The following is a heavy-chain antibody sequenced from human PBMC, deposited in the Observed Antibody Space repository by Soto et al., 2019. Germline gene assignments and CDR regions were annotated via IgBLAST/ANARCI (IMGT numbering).Heavy chain of an antibody. D-gene: IGHD3-16*01. J-gene: IGHJ3*02. Sequence: ASVKVSCKASGYTFTNYGINWVRQAPGQGLEWMGWISAYNGNTKYAQKLQGRVTMTTDTSTSTAYMELRSLRSDDTAVYYCARMYYDYVWGSYAAFDIWGQGTMVTVSS. V-gene: IGHV1-18*01. CDR1: GYTFTNYG. CDR2: ISAYNGNT. CDR3: ARMYYDYVWGSYAAFDI.